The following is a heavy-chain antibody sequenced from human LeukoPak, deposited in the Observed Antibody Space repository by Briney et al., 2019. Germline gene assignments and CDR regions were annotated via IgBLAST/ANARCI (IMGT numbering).Heavy chain of an antibody. D-gene: IGHD5-18*01. V-gene: IGHV3-64D*09. CDR1: GFTFSGYA. J-gene: IGHJ4*02. Sequence: PGGSLRLSCSASGFTFSGYAMQWVRQAPGRGLEYVSDINNDGGSTNYADSLKGRSTISRDNSKNTLFLQMSSLRAEDTAIYYCVKASGYRYGSYYFDYWGQGALVTVSS. CDR3: VKASGYRYGSYYFDY. CDR2: INNDGGST.